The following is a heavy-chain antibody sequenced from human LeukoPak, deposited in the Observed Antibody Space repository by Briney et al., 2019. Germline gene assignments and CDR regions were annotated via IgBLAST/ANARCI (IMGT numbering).Heavy chain of an antibody. V-gene: IGHV3-23*01. CDR3: AKAQAARPFDY. CDR1: GFNFSSYA. Sequence: GGSLRLSCAASGFNFSSYAMSWVRQAPGKGVEWVSAISGSGGSTYYAGSVKGRFTISRDNSKNTLYLQMNSLRAEDTAVYYCAKAQAARPFDYWGQGTLVTVSS. CDR2: ISGSGGST. J-gene: IGHJ4*02. D-gene: IGHD6-6*01.